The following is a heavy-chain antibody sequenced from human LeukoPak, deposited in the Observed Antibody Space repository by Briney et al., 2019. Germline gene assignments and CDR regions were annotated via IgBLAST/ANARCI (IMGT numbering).Heavy chain of an antibody. CDR2: ISSSGAGT. V-gene: IGHV3-23*01. CDR1: GFTFSSYA. Sequence: PGGSLRLSCAASGFTFSSYAMSWVRQAPGKGLQWVSAISSSGAGTYYADSVKGRFTISRDNSKNTLYLQMHSLRAEDTAVYYCATNTSSWSFDYWGREPWSPSPQ. D-gene: IGHD6-13*01. CDR3: ATNTSSWSFDY. J-gene: IGHJ4*02.